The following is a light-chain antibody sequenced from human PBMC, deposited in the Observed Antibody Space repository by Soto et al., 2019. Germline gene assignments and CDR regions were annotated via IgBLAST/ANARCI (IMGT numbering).Light chain of an antibody. CDR1: QSVSSSY. Sequence: EIVLTQSPGTLSLSPGERATLSCRASQSVSSSYLAWYQQKPGQSPRLLISGASNRATGIPDRFSGSGSGTDFTLSISRLEPEDFAVYYCKQYGSSPYTFGQGTKPEIK. CDR3: KQYGSSPYT. CDR2: GAS. V-gene: IGKV3-20*01. J-gene: IGKJ2*01.